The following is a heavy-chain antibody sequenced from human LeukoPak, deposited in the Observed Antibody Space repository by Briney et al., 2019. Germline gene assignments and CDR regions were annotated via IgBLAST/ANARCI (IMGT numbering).Heavy chain of an antibody. Sequence: GGSRRLSWAADGFIFSNYVMSWVRQAPGKGREWVSAISGSGGSAFYADSVQGRVTISRDNSKHTLYLQLNSLRVEDTAVYYCARDKIVVVVSTTLPDIWGQGTMVTVSS. D-gene: IGHD2-15*01. CDR2: ISGSGGSA. V-gene: IGHV3-23*01. CDR3: ARDKIVVVVSTTLPDI. CDR1: GFIFSNYV. J-gene: IGHJ3*02.